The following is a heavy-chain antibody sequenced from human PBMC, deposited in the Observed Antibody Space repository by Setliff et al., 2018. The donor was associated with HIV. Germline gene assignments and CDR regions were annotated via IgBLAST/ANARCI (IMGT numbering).Heavy chain of an antibody. V-gene: IGHV3-66*01. CDR3: ARGRNRNYVVYGMDV. D-gene: IGHD1-7*01. CDR1: GFTVSSNY. J-gene: IGHJ6*02. Sequence: QAGGSLRLSCAASGFTVSSNYMSWVRQAPGKGLEWVSVIYSGGSTYYADSVKGRFTISRDNSKNMLYLQMDSLRAEDTAVYYCARGRNRNYVVYGMDVWGQGTTVTVSS. CDR2: IYSGGST.